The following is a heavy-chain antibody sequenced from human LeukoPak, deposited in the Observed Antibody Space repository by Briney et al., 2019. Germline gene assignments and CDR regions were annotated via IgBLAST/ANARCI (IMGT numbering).Heavy chain of an antibody. CDR3: APGPTWLDP. Sequence: SETLSLTCTASGGSISTSYWNWIRQPAGKGLEWIGRIDTSGTTNYNPSLRSRVTMSVDTSKNHFSLKLSSVTAADTAVYYCAPGPTWLDPWGQGTLVTVSS. J-gene: IGHJ5*02. CDR1: GGSISTSY. D-gene: IGHD5-12*01. V-gene: IGHV4-4*07. CDR2: IDTSGTT.